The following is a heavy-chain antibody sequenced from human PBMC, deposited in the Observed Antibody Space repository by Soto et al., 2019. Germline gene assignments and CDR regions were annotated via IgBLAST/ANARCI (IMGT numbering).Heavy chain of an antibody. D-gene: IGHD6-13*01. CDR3: ARGKIAAAVKDY. CDR2: IYYSGST. CDR1: GGSISSGGYY. V-gene: IGHV4-31*03. Sequence: SETLSLTCTVSGGSISSGGYYWSWIRQHPGKGLEWIGYIYYSGSTYYNPSLKSRVTISVDTSKNQFSLKLSSVTAADTAVYYCARGKIAAAVKDYWGQGTLVTVSS. J-gene: IGHJ4*02.